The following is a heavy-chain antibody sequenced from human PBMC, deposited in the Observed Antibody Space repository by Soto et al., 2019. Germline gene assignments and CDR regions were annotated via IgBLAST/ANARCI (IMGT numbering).Heavy chain of an antibody. CDR2: IYHSGST. CDR3: ARRHGGLLRGDFDI. CDR1: SGSISSSNW. J-gene: IGHJ3*02. D-gene: IGHD1-26*01. V-gene: IGHV4-4*02. Sequence: QVQLQESGPGLVQPSGTLSLTCAVSSGSISSSNWWSWVRQPPGKGLEWIGEIYHSGSTNYNPSLKSRVTISVDKSKNQFSLKLSSVTAADTAMYYCARRHGGLLRGDFDIWGQGTMVTVSS.